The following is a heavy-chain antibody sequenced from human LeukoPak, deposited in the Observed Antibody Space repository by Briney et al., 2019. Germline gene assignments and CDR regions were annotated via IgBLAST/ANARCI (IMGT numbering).Heavy chain of an antibody. CDR3: ALLEGPEHYDILTGYYDEIDY. D-gene: IGHD3-9*01. Sequence: ASVKVSCKASGYTFTSYGISWVRQAPGQGLEWMGWTSAYNGNTNYAQKFQGRVTMTTDTSTSTVYMGLSSLRSEDTAVYYCALLEGPEHYDILTGYYDEIDYWGQGTLVTVSS. CDR1: GYTFTSYG. J-gene: IGHJ4*02. V-gene: IGHV1-18*01. CDR2: TSAYNGNT.